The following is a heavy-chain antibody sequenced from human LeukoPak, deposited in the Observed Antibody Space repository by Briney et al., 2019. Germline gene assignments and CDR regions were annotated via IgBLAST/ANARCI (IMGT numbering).Heavy chain of an antibody. CDR3: ARAPSQISGSFNFDY. V-gene: IGHV4-59*01. CDR1: GGSISSYY. CDR2: IYYSGST. D-gene: IGHD1-26*01. J-gene: IGHJ4*02. Sequence: SSETLSLTCTVSGGSISSYYWSWIRQPPGKGLEWIGYIYYSGSTNYNPSPKSRVTISVDTSKNQFSLKLSSVTAADTAVYYCARAPSQISGSFNFDYWGQGTLVTVSS.